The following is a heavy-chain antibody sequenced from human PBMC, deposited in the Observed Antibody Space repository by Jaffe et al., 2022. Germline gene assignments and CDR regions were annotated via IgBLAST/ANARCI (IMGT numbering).Heavy chain of an antibody. D-gene: IGHD5-12*01. CDR2: IYPGDSDT. J-gene: IGHJ4*02. CDR1: GYSFTSYW. Sequence: EVQLVQSGAEVKKPGESLKISCKGSGYSFTSYWIGWVRQMPGKGLEWMGIIYPGDSDTRYSPSFQGQVTISADKSISTAYLQWSSLKASDTAMYYCARHDTEYSGYDASPGVLYYFDYWGQGTLVTVSS. V-gene: IGHV5-51*01. CDR3: ARHDTEYSGYDASPGVLYYFDY.